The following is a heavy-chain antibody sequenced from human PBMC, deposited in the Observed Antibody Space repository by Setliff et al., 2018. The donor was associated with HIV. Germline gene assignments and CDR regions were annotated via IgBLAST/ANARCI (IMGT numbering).Heavy chain of an antibody. V-gene: IGHV4-31*11. CDR2: IYYSGSA. CDR3: ARRGDFWSGYYGRYYYYYMDV. J-gene: IGHJ6*03. D-gene: IGHD3-3*01. CDR1: GGSISSGGYY. Sequence: PSETLSLTCAVSGGSISSGGYYWSWIRQHPEKGLEWIGYIYYSGSAYYNPSLKSRVTISVDTSKNQFSLRLSSVTAADTAVYYCARRGDFWSGYYGRYYYYYMDVWGKGTTVTVSS.